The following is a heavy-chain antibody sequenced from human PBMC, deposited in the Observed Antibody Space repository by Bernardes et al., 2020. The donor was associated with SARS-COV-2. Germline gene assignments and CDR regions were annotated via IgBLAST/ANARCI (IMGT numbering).Heavy chain of an antibody. V-gene: IGHV4-61*01. J-gene: IGHJ5*02. CDR2: IYYSGHT. CDR1: GDSVSRGSFY. CDR3: ARDPGWFDP. Sequence: WETLSLTCTVSGDSVSRGSFYWSWIRQAPGKGLEWIGYIYYSGHTDYNPSLRSRVTILVDTAKNQISLTLKSVTAADTAVYYCARDPGWFDPWGQGILVTVSS.